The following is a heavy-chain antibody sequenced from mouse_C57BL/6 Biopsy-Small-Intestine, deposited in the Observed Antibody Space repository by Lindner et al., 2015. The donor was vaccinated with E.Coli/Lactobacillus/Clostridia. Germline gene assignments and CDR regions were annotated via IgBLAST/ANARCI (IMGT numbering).Heavy chain of an antibody. V-gene: IGHV1S61*01. CDR3: ARDGQAWGTFRFGGV. J-gene: IGHJ4*01. Sequence: SVKVSCKASGYPFSSYGITWVRQAPGQGLEWMGWIDPFNINTNYAEKFQGRVNMTRDTATSTAYMELRSLRSDDTAVYYCARDGQAWGTFRFGGVWGQGTLVTVSS. D-gene: IGHD3-2*02. CDR1: GYPFSSYG. CDR2: IDPFNINT.